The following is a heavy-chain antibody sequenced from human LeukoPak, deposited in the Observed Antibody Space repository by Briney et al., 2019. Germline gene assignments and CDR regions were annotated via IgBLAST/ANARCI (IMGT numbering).Heavy chain of an antibody. CDR3: ARESPVAATGRSWFDP. CDR1: GFTFSSYA. V-gene: IGHV3-23*01. Sequence: GGSLRLSCAASGFTFSSYAMSWVRQAPGKGLEWVSTITGGGSTTYYADFVKGRFTISRDNSKNTLYLQMNSLRAEDTALYFCARESPVAATGRSWFDPWGQGTLVTVSS. J-gene: IGHJ5*02. CDR2: ITGGGSTT. D-gene: IGHD6-13*01.